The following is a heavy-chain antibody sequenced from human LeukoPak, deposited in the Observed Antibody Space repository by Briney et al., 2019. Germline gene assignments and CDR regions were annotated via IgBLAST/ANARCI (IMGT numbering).Heavy chain of an antibody. CDR1: GFTFSGSA. J-gene: IGHJ4*02. CDR2: IGSKSNSYAT. V-gene: IGHV3-73*01. CDR3: ARVATVTPFDY. D-gene: IGHD4-11*01. Sequence: GGSLRLSCAASGFTFSGSAMHWVRQASGKGLEWVGHIGSKSNSYATSNAASVKGRFTLSRDDSKNTAYLQMNSLKTEDTAVYYCARVATVTPFDYWGQGTLVTVSS.